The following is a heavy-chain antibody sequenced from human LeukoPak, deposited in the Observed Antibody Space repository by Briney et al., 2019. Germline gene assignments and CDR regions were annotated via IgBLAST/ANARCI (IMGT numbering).Heavy chain of an antibody. D-gene: IGHD3-9*01. V-gene: IGHV3-23*01. Sequence: GGSLRLSCAASGFTFSSYAMSWVRQAPGKGLEWVTAISGSGGSTYYADSVKGRFTISRDNSKNTLYLQMNSLRAEDTAVYYCAKTGILRYFDWFPGGFDPWGQGTLVTVSS. CDR1: GFTFSSYA. CDR2: ISGSGGST. CDR3: AKTGILRYFDWFPGGFDP. J-gene: IGHJ5*02.